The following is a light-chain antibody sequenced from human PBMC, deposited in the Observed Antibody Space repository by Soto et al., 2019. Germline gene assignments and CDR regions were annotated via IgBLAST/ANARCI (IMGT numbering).Light chain of an antibody. V-gene: IGKV3-20*01. J-gene: IGKJ4*01. CDR1: QSISRNY. Sequence: EIVLTQSPGTLSLSPGESATLSCRASQSISRNYLAWYQQSPGQAPRLLIYDASSRATGIPDRFSGSGSESDFTLTISRLEAEDFAVYHCQQYGTSPLTVGGGTKLELK. CDR3: QQYGTSPLT. CDR2: DAS.